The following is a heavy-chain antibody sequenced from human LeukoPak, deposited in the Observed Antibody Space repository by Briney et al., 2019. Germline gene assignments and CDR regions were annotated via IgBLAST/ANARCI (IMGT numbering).Heavy chain of an antibody. Sequence: PSQTLSLTCTVSGGSISSGDYYWSWIRQPPGKGLEWIGYIYYSGSTYYNPSLKSRVTISVDTSKNQFSLKLSPVTAADTAVYYCARALYDFWSGYNWFDPWGQGTLVTVSS. CDR3: ARALYDFWSGYNWFDP. J-gene: IGHJ5*02. D-gene: IGHD3-3*01. V-gene: IGHV4-30-4*01. CDR2: IYYSGST. CDR1: GGSISSGDYY.